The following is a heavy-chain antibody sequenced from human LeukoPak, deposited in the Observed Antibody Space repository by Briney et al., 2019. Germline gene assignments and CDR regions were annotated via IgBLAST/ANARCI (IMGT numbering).Heavy chain of an antibody. V-gene: IGHV3-7*01. CDR3: ARFPITMVRGVIITRGYDY. CDR1: GFTFSSYW. D-gene: IGHD3-10*01. J-gene: IGHJ4*02. CDR2: IKQDGSEK. Sequence: GGSLRLSCAASGFTFSSYWMSWVRQAPGKGLEWVANIKQDGSEKYYVDSVKGRFTISRDNAKNSLYLQMNSLRAEDTAVYYCARFPITMVRGVIITRGYDYWGQGTLVTVSS.